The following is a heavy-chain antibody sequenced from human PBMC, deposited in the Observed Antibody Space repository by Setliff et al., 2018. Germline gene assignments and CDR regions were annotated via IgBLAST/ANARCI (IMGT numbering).Heavy chain of an antibody. J-gene: IGHJ3*02. D-gene: IGHD5-18*01. CDR2: IIPMFGPA. V-gene: IGHV1-69*13. Sequence: SVKVSCKASGGTFSSYGISWVRQAPGQGLEWMGGIIPMFGPANYAQKFQGRVTITADESTSTAYMELSSLRSEDTAMYYCAREGYNYGYLFDIWGQGTMVTVSS. CDR1: GGTFSSYG. CDR3: AREGYNYGYLFDI.